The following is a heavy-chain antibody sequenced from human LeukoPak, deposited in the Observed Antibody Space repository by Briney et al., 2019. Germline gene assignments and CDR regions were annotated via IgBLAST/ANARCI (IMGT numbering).Heavy chain of an antibody. D-gene: IGHD2-2*01. Sequence: ASVKVSCKASGYTFTGYYMHWVRQAPGQGFEWMGWINPNSGGTNYAQKFQGRVTMTRDTSISTAYMELSRLRSDDTAVYYCARDRSTSGNWFDPWGQGTLVTVSS. CDR2: INPNSGGT. V-gene: IGHV1-2*02. J-gene: IGHJ5*02. CDR1: GYTFTGYY. CDR3: ARDRSTSGNWFDP.